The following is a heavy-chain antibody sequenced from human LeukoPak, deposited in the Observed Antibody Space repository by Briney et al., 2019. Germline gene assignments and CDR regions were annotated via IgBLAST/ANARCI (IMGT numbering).Heavy chain of an antibody. V-gene: IGHV3-20*04. CDR2: INWDGAST. CDR1: GFTFSSYG. CDR3: GRVYCSTTSCYDYYDYYMDV. J-gene: IGHJ6*03. Sequence: GGSLRLSCAASGFTFSSYGMSWVRHVPGRGLEWVSGINWDGASTGYADSVKGRFTISRDNGKNSLYLQMNSLRVEDTALYFCGRVYCSTTSCYDYYDYYMDVWGKGTTVTVSS. D-gene: IGHD2-2*01.